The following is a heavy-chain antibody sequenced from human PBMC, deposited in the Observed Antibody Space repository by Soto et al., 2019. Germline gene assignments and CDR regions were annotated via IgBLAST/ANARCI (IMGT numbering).Heavy chain of an antibody. CDR1: GFTFSSYG. CDR3: AKSLNYDFWSGPGDV. D-gene: IGHD3-3*01. CDR2: ISYDGSNK. J-gene: IGHJ6*02. Sequence: PGGSLRLSCVASGFTFSSYGMHCVRQAPGKGLEWVAVISYDGSNKYYADSVKGRFTISRDNSKNTLYLQMNSLRAEDTAVYYCAKSLNYDFWSGPGDVWGRGT. V-gene: IGHV3-30*18.